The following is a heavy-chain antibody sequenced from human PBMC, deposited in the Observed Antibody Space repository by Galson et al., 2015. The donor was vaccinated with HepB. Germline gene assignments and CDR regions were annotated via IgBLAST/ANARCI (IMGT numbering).Heavy chain of an antibody. V-gene: IGHV3-30*03. CDR3: AREGGE. Sequence: SLRLSCAASGFTFNSYSMNWFRQAPGKGLEWVAVISHDGTDKYYAKSLEGRFTVSRDNSRSTLYLEMNSLRPDDTAIYYCAREGGEWGQGTLVTVSS. CDR1: GFTFNSYS. J-gene: IGHJ1*01. D-gene: IGHD3-10*01. CDR2: ISHDGTDK.